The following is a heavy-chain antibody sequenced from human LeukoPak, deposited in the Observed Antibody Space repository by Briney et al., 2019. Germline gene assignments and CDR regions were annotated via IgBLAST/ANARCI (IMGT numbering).Heavy chain of an antibody. CDR2: ISAYNGNT. CDR3: ARDVGYCSSTSCFDAFDI. Sequence: GASVKVSCKASGYTFTNYGISWVRQAPGQGLEWMGWISAYNGNTNYAQKLQGRVTMTTDTSTSTAYMELRSLRSDDTAVYYCARDVGYCSSTSCFDAFDIWGQGTMVTVSS. D-gene: IGHD2-2*01. J-gene: IGHJ3*02. V-gene: IGHV1-18*01. CDR1: GYTFTNYG.